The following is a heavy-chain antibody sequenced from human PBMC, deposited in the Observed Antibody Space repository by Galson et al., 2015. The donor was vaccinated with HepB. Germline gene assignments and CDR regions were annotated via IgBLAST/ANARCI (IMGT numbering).Heavy chain of an antibody. J-gene: IGHJ5*02. CDR2: ISSSSSYI. D-gene: IGHD3-16*01. CDR1: GFTFSSYS. CDR3: ARKGSPRGGSFDP. V-gene: IGHV3-21*01. Sequence: SLRLSCAASGFTFSSYSMNWVRQAPGKGLEWVSSISSSSSYIYYADSVKGRFTISRDNAKNSLYLQMNSLGAEDTAVYYCARKGSPRGGSFDPWGQGTLVTVSS.